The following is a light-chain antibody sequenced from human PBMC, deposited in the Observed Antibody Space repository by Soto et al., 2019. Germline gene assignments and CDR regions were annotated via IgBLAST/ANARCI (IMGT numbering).Light chain of an antibody. J-gene: IGKJ3*01. V-gene: IGKV3-15*01. CDR1: QSVSSN. Sequence: EIVMTQSPATLSVSPGERATLSCRASQSVSSNLAWYQQKPGQAPRLLIYGASTRDTGIPARFSGSGSGTEFTLTISSLQSEDVAVYYCQQYNNWPFTFGPGTKVDIK. CDR2: GAS. CDR3: QQYNNWPFT.